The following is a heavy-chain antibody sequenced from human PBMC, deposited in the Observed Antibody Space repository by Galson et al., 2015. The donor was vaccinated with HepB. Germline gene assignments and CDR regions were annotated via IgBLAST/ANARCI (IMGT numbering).Heavy chain of an antibody. CDR2: ISSYNGNT. CDR3: AYSGSWYFDY. Sequence: SVKVSCKASGYTFNRYSISWVRQAPGQGLEWMGWISSYNGNTNYAQKFQGRVTMTTDTSTTTAYMELRSLRSDDTAVYYCAYSGSWYFDYWGQGTLVTVSS. J-gene: IGHJ4*02. CDR1: GYTFNRYS. V-gene: IGHV1-18*01. D-gene: IGHD6-13*01.